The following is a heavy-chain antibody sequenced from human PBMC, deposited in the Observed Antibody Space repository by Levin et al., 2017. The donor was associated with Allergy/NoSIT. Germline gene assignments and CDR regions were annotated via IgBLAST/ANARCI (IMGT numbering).Heavy chain of an antibody. CDR2: IRSKAYGGTT. J-gene: IGHJ6*03. Sequence: GGSLRLSCTASGFTFGDYAMSWVRQAPGKGLEWVGFIRSKAYGGTTEYAASVKGRFTISRDDSKSIAYLQMNSLKTEDTAVYYCTRSKWSSWDSYYYYMDVWGKGTTVTVSS. V-gene: IGHV3-49*04. CDR3: TRSKWSSWDSYYYYMDV. D-gene: IGHD6-13*01. CDR1: GFTFGDYA.